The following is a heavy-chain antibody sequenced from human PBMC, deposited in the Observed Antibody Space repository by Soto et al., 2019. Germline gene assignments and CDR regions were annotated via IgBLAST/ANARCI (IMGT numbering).Heavy chain of an antibody. CDR1: GFTFSSYA. CDR3: ARDRDVVVPAAILYY. J-gene: IGHJ4*02. V-gene: IGHV3-30-3*01. D-gene: IGHD2-2*02. Sequence: GGSLRLSCAASGFTFSSYAMHWVRQAPGKGLEWVAVISYDGSNKYYADSVKGRFTISRDNSKNTLYLQMNSLRAEDTAVYYCARDRDVVVPAAILYYWGQGTLVTVFS. CDR2: ISYDGSNK.